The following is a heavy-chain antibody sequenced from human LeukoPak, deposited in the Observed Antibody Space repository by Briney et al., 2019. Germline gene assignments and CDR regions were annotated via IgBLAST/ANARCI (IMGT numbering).Heavy chain of an antibody. J-gene: IGHJ5*02. CDR2: INHSGST. V-gene: IGHV4-34*01. Sequence: SETLSLTCAVYGGSFSGYYWSWIRQPPGKGLEWIGEINHSGSTNYNPSLKSRVTISVDTSKNQFSLKLSSVTAADTAVYYCARGPPAYWFDPWGQGTLVTVSS. CDR3: ARGPPAYWFDP. CDR1: GGSFSGYY.